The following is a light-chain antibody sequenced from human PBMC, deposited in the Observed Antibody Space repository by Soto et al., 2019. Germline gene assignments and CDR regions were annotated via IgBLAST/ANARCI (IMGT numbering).Light chain of an antibody. J-gene: IGLJ3*02. V-gene: IGLV8-61*01. CDR1: SGSVSTSNY. Sequence: QTVVTQEPSFSVSPGRTVTLTCGLSSGSVSTSNYPSWYQQTPGQAPRTLIYSTNTRSSGGPERFSGSILGNKAALTITGAQADDESDYYCVLYMGSGISVFGGGTKLTVL. CDR3: VLYMGSGISV. CDR2: STN.